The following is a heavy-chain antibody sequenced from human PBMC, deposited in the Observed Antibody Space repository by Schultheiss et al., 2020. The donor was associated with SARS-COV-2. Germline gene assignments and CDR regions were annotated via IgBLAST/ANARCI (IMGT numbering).Heavy chain of an antibody. CDR3: ARDGYSSGWPNHDY. CDR1: EYTLNAYY. CDR2: INPDSGGT. J-gene: IGHJ4*02. V-gene: IGHV1-2*06. Sequence: ASVKVSCKASEYTLNAYYMHWVRQAPGQGLEWMGRINPDSGGTNYAQKFQGRVTMTRDTSVSTAYLELSRLKSDDTAVYYCARDGYSSGWPNHDYWGQGTLVTVSS. D-gene: IGHD6-19*01.